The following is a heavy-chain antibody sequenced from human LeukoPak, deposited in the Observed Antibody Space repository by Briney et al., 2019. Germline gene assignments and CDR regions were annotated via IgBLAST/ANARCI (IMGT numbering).Heavy chain of an antibody. J-gene: IGHJ3*01. D-gene: IGHD3-22*01. V-gene: IGHV3-11*01. CDR3: AKDNKSYYYDSSGHFGV. Sequence: PGGSLRLSCAASGFTFSDYYMSWIRQAPGKGLEWVSYISSSGSTIYYADSVKGRFTISRDNAKNSLYLQMNSLRAEDTALYYCAKDNKSYYYDSSGHFGVWGQGTMVTVSS. CDR2: ISSSGSTI. CDR1: GFTFSDYY.